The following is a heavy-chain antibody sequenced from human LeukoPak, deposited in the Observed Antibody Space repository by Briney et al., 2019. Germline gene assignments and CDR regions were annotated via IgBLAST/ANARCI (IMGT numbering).Heavy chain of an antibody. D-gene: IGHD3-10*01. J-gene: IGHJ3*02. CDR3: TTGTTMVRGAPSLDAFDI. CDR1: GFTFSNAW. Sequence: GGSLRLSCAASGFTFSNAWMSWVRQAPGKGLEWVGRIKSKTDGGTTDYAAPVKGRFTISRDDSKNTLYLQMNSLKTEDTAVYYCTTGTTMVRGAPSLDAFDIWGQGTMVTVSS. CDR2: IKSKTDGGTT. V-gene: IGHV3-15*01.